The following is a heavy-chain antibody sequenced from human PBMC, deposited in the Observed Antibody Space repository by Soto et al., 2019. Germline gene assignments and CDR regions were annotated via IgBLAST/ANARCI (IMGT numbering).Heavy chain of an antibody. CDR3: ANLSLDYYDSSGFHY. V-gene: IGHV3-23*01. Sequence: SGGSLRLSCAASGFTFSSYAMSWVRQAPGKGLEWVSAISGSGGSTYYADSVKGRFTISRDNSKNTLYLQMNSLRAEDTAVYYCANLSLDYYDSSGFHYWGQGTLVTVSS. CDR2: ISGSGGST. D-gene: IGHD3-22*01. CDR1: GFTFSSYA. J-gene: IGHJ4*02.